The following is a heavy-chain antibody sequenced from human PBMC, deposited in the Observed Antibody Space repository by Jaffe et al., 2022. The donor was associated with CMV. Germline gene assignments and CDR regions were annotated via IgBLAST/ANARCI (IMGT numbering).Heavy chain of an antibody. CDR1: GGSISSYY. Sequence: QVQLQESGPGLVKPSETLSLTCTVSGGSISSYYWSWIRQPPGKGLEWIGYIYYSGSTNYNPSLKSRVTISVDTSKNQFSLKLSSVTAADTAVYYCARAHHRAPGWLYYFDYWGQGTLVTVSS. CDR3: ARAHHRAPGWLYYFDY. D-gene: IGHD6-19*01. J-gene: IGHJ4*02. V-gene: IGHV4-59*01. CDR2: IYYSGST.